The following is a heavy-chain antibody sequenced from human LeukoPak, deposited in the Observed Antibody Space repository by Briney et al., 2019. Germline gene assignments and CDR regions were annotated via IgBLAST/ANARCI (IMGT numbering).Heavy chain of an antibody. CDR1: GFTFSNYW. V-gene: IGHV3-74*01. CDR3: ARVTVSSSEAIFDY. Sequence: GGSLRLSCAASGFTFSNYWMHWVRQTPGKGLVWVSRINSDGSTITYADSVKGRFTISRDNAKNTLYLQMNSLRAGDTAVYYCARVTVSSSEAIFDYWGQGSLVTVSS. D-gene: IGHD1-20*01. J-gene: IGHJ4*02. CDR2: INSDGSTI.